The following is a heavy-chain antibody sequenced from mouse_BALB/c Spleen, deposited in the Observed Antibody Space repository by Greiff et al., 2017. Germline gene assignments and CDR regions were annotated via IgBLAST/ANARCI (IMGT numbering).Heavy chain of an antibody. V-gene: IGHV5-17*02. CDR2: ISSGSSTI. D-gene: IGHD1-1*01. CDR3: ARGNYGSTYWYFDV. J-gene: IGHJ1*01. Sequence: EVKLLESGGGLVQPGGSRKLSCAASGFTFSSFGMHWVRQAPEKGLEWVAYISSGSSTIYYADTVKGRFTISRDNPKNTLFLQMTSLRSEDTAMYYCARGNYGSTYWYFDVWGAGTTVTVSS. CDR1: GFTFSSFG.